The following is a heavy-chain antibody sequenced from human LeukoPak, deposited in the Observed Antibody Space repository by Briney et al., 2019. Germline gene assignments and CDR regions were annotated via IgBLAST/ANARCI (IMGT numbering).Heavy chain of an antibody. Sequence: GGSLRLFCAASGFTFSSYWMHWVRQAPGKGLVWVSRINTDGSSTSYADSVKGRFTISRDNAKNTLYLQMNSLRAEDTAVYYCARASPGSGWYGEDYYFDYWGQGTLVTVSS. CDR3: ARASPGSGWYGEDYYFDY. CDR1: GFTFSSYW. D-gene: IGHD6-19*01. J-gene: IGHJ4*02. CDR2: INTDGSST. V-gene: IGHV3-74*01.